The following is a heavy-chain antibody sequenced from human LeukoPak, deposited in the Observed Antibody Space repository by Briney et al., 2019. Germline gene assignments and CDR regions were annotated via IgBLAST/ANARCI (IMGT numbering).Heavy chain of an antibody. V-gene: IGHV1-18*01. D-gene: IGHD6-19*01. CDR1: GYTFTSYG. Sequence: ASVKVSCKASGYTFTSYGISWVRQAPGQGLEWMGWISAYNGNTNHAQKLQGRVTMTTDTSTSTAYMELRSLRSDDTAVYYCARLISVEYSSGWYWFDPWGQGTLVTVSS. CDR2: ISAYNGNT. J-gene: IGHJ5*02. CDR3: ARLISVEYSSGWYWFDP.